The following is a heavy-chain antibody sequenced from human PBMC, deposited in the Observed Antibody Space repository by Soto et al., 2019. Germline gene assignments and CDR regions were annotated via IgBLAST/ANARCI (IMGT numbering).Heavy chain of an antibody. J-gene: IGHJ5*02. Sequence: QVQLQESGPGLVKPSETLSLTCTVSGGSVSSGSYYWSWIRQPPGKGLEWIGYIYYRGRNHYNPARKSRLTISVDTSKNKFSLKQSSVTAADTAVYYCARDHRRGWFDPWGQGTLVTVSP. D-gene: IGHD1-26*01. CDR1: GGSVSSGSYY. CDR2: IYYRGRN. CDR3: ARDHRRGWFDP. V-gene: IGHV4-61*01.